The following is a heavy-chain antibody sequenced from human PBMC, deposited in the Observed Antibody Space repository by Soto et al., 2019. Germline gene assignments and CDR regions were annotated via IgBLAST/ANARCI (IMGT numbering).Heavy chain of an antibody. CDR1: GGSFSGYY. D-gene: IGHD4-17*01. Sequence: QVQLQQWGAGLLKPSETLSLTCAVYGGSFSGYYWSWIRQPPGKGLEWIGEINHSGSTNYNPSLKDRATISVDAYKNLFSLKLSAVTAADTAVYGCARVITDYGDYPFDYWGQGTLVTVSS. V-gene: IGHV4-34*01. CDR3: ARVITDYGDYPFDY. J-gene: IGHJ4*02. CDR2: INHSGST.